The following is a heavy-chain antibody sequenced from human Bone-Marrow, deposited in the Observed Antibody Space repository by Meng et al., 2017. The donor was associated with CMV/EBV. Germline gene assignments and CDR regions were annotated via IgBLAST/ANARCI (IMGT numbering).Heavy chain of an antibody. CDR3: IRQDCSGAFCYSGDY. J-gene: IGHJ4*02. D-gene: IGHD2-15*01. Sequence: GESLKISCAASGFTFSSYWMHWVRQAPGKGLVWVSRINSDGSSTSYADSVKGRFTISRDNAKNTLYLQMHSLKAEDTAVYYCIRQDCSGAFCYSGDYWGQGTLVTVSS. V-gene: IGHV3-74*01. CDR1: GFTFSSYW. CDR2: INSDGSST.